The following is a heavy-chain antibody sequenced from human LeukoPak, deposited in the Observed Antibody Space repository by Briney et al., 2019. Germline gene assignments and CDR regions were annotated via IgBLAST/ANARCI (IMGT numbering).Heavy chain of an antibody. J-gene: IGHJ4*02. CDR1: GYTFTKYF. CDR2: INPNGGGT. CDR3: ARGTYCGGDCIGN. Sequence: ASVRVSCKASGYTFTKYFLHWVRQAPGQGLEWMGWINPNGGGTLYAQTFQGRVTMTRDTSISTAYLELSRLTSDDTAVYYCARGTYCGGDCIGNWGQGTLVIVSS. V-gene: IGHV1-2*02. D-gene: IGHD2-21*02.